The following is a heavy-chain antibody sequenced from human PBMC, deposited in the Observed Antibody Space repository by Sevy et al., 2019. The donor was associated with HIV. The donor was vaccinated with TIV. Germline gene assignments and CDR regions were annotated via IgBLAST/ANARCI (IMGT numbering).Heavy chain of an antibody. CDR3: ARRAVAVENPMDY. V-gene: IGHV5-51*01. CDR2: IYPGDSDT. Sequence: GESLKISCKGSGYSFTSYWIGWVRQMPGKGLEWMGIIYPGDSDTRYSPSFQRKVTISADKSISTAYLQWISLKASDTAMYYSARRAVAVENPMDYWGQGTLFTVSA. J-gene: IGHJ4*02. CDR1: GYSFTSYW. D-gene: IGHD6-19*01.